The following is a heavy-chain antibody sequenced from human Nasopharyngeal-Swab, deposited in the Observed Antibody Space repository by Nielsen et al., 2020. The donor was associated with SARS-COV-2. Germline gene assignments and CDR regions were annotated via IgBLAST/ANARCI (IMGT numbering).Heavy chain of an antibody. V-gene: IGHV4-61*01. D-gene: IGHD2-21*01. CDR3: ARHEIGGRVDY. Sequence: SETLSLTCTVSGGSVSSGSYYWSRIRQPPGKGLEWIGYVYYSGRTNCNPSLKSRVTISVDTSKNQFSLNLSSVTAADTAVYYGARHEIGGRVDYWGQGTLVTVSS. J-gene: IGHJ4*02. CDR2: VYYSGRT. CDR1: GGSVSSGSYY.